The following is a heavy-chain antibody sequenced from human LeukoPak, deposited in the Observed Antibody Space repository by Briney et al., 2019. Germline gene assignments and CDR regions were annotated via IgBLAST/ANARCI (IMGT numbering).Heavy chain of an antibody. D-gene: IGHD2-15*01. J-gene: IGHJ4*02. V-gene: IGHV1-2*04. Sequence: ASVKVSCKASGYTFTGYYMHWVRQAPGQGLEWMGWINPNSGGTNYAQKFQGWVTMTRDTSISTAYMELSRLRSDDTAVYYCARSGPLGYCSGGSCFAPDYWGQGTLVTVSS. CDR2: INPNSGGT. CDR3: ARSGPLGYCSGGSCFAPDY. CDR1: GYTFTGYY.